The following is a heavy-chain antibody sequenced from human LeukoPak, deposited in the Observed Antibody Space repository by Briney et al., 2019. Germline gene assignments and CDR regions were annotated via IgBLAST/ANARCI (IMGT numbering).Heavy chain of an antibody. CDR2: TNHSGST. D-gene: IGHD3-22*01. J-gene: IGHJ4*02. CDR1: GGSFSGYY. V-gene: IGHV4-34*01. CDR3: AEHYYDSSGYYPFDY. Sequence: PSETLSLTCAVYGGSFSGYYWSWIRQPPGKGLEWIGETNHSGSTNYNPSLKSRVTISVDTSKNQFSLKLSSVTAADTAVYYCAEHYYDSSGYYPFDYWGQGTLVTVSS.